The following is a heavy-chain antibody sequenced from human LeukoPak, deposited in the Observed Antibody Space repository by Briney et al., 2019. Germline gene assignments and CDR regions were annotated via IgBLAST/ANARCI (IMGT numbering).Heavy chain of an antibody. Sequence: GGSLRLSCAASGISVSNSYLSWVRQAPGKGLEWVSAINSGGTTDYLEYVKGRFTISSNNSKNTPQLQQINRIAEDTTIYYYAGGRRDGYNLGYWGEGTLVTVSS. CDR2: INSGGTT. J-gene: IGHJ4*02. D-gene: IGHD5-24*01. CDR1: GISVSNSY. V-gene: IGHV3-66*01. CDR3: AGGRRDGYNLGY.